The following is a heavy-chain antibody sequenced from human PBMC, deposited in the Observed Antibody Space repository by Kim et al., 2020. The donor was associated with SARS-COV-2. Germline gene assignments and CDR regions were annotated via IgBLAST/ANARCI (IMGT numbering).Heavy chain of an antibody. J-gene: IGHJ1*01. Sequence: GGSLRLSCAASGFTFSCSDMHWVRQAPGKGLEWISYICSTGSSTIYYAAAVKRRFTISSNTAKTSLYLQMNRLTDEDTAVYYCATDRTSWVQGSLVIVYS. V-gene: IGHV3-48*02. CDR2: ICSTGSSTI. CDR3: ATDRTS. CDR1: GFTFSCSD.